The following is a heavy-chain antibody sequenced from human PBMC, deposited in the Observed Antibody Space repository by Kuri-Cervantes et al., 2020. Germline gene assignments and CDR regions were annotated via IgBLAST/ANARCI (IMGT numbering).Heavy chain of an antibody. J-gene: IGHJ4*02. CDR3: AREGISGSYGYYDY. Sequence: GSLRLSCTVSGGSISSGGYYWTWIRQHPGKGLEWIGYIYYSGSIYYSGSTNYNPSLKSRVTISVDTSKNQFSLKLSSVTAADTAVYYCAREGISGSYGYYDYWGQGTLVTVSS. CDR2: IYYSGSIYYSGST. D-gene: IGHD1-26*01. CDR1: GGSISSGGYY. V-gene: IGHV4-61*08.